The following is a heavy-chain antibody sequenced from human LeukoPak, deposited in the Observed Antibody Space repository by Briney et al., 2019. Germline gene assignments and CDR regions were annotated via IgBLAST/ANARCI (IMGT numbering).Heavy chain of an antibody. D-gene: IGHD5-18*01. CDR2: ISMNGTDM. Sequence: GGSLRLSCAASGFTFGDFYMTWLRQTPGKGPEWLSHISMNGTDMDYADSVRGRFTISRDNAKDTLYLQMNSLGAEDTAIYHCAKGHTYGMNWGQGTQVTVYS. CDR1: GFTFGDFY. V-gene: IGHV3-11*01. CDR3: AKGHTYGMN. J-gene: IGHJ4*02.